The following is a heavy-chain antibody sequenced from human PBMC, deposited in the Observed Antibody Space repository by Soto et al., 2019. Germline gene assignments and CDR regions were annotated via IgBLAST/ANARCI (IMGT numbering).Heavy chain of an antibody. CDR3: ARDRGIQLGYGMDV. J-gene: IGHJ6*02. V-gene: IGHV1-18*04. D-gene: IGHD5-18*01. CDR2: ISAYNGNT. Sequence: ASVKVSCKASGYTFTSYGISWVRQAPGQGLEWMGWISAYNGNTNYAQKLQGRVTMTTDTSTSTAYMGLRSLRSDDTAVYYCARDRGIQLGYGMDVWGQGTTVTVSS. CDR1: GYTFTSYG.